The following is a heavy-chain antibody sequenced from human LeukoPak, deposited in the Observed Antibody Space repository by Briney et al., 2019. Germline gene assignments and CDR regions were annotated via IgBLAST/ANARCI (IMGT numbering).Heavy chain of an antibody. V-gene: IGHV4-39*07. CDR2: IYYSGST. CDR3: ARNLYYYDSSGYRYDAFDI. D-gene: IGHD3-22*01. Sequence: PSETLSLTCTVSGGSISSSSYYWGWIRQPPGKGLEWIGSIYYSGSTYYNPSLKSRVTISVDTSKNQFSLKLSSVTAADTAVYYCARNLYYYDSSGYRYDAFDIWGQGTMVTVSS. CDR1: GGSISSSSYY. J-gene: IGHJ3*02.